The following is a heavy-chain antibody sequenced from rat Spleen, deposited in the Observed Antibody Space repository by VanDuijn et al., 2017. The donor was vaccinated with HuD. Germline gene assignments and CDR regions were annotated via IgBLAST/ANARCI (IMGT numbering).Heavy chain of an antibody. CDR3: ASMYTTHYWGTKDY. CDR1: GFSLLDYS. Sequence: VQLKESGPGLVQPSQTLSLTCAVSGFSLLDYSVHWVRQAPTKGLEWVASISPTAGDTYYRDSVKGRFTISRDNVKATLYLQMDSLRSEDTATYYCASMYTTHYWGTKDYWGQGVMVTVSS. V-gene: IGHV5-19*01. CDR2: ISPTAGDT. J-gene: IGHJ2*01. D-gene: IGHD1-6*01.